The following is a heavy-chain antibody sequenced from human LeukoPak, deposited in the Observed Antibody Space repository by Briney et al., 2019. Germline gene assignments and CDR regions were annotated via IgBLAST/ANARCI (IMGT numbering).Heavy chain of an antibody. CDR2: INGDGSST. CDR3: ARDYYGPGY. J-gene: IGHJ4*02. Sequence: GGSLRLSCAASGFTFSSYWMYWVRQVPGKGLVWVSRINGDGSSTDYADSVKGRFTISRDNAKNTLYLRMSSLRAEDTAVYYCARDYYGPGYWGQGTLVTVSS. D-gene: IGHD3-10*01. CDR1: GFTFSSYW. V-gene: IGHV3-74*01.